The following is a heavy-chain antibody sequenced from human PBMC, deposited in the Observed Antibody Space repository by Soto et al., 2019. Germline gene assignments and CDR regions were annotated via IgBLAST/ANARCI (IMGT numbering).Heavy chain of an antibody. CDR3: AKAPSLYVHYYYSYYMDV. CDR2: ISGSGGST. Sequence: GGSLRLSCAASGFTFSSYAMSWVRQAPGKGLEWVSAISGSGGSTYYADSVKGRFTISRDNSKNTLYLQMNSLRAEDTAVYYFAKAPSLYVHYYYSYYMDVWGKGTTVTVSS. CDR1: GFTFSSYA. D-gene: IGHD3-16*01. J-gene: IGHJ6*03. V-gene: IGHV3-23*01.